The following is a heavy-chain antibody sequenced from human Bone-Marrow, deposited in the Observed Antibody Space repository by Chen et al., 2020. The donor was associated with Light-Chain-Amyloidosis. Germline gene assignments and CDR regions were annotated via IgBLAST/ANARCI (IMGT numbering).Heavy chain of an antibody. D-gene: IGHD1-1*01. CDR3: ARAGPRTVEH. CDR1: GASVSRPTYY. CDR2: IYYGGST. Sequence: QVQLQESGPGLERPSQTLSHTCTVSGASVSRPTYYWSWIRQRPGKGLEWLGYIYYGGSTSYTPSLKSRVSISLHTSSQQFSLSLKSVTAADTAVYYCARAGPRTVEHWGQGTLVTVSS. J-gene: IGHJ5*02. V-gene: IGHV4-31*03.